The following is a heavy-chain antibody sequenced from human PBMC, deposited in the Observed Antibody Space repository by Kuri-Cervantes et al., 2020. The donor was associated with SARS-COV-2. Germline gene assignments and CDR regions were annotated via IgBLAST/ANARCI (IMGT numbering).Heavy chain of an antibody. D-gene: IGHD3-3*01. CDR2: INPSGGST. CDR1: GYTFTSYY. V-gene: IGHV1-46*01. J-gene: IGHJ6*02. Sequence: GGSLRLSCKASGYTFTSYYMHWVRQAPGQGLEWMGIINPSGGSTSYAQKFQGRVTMTRDTSTSTAYMELRSLRSDDTAVYYCARDRGGNARITIFGVVTAKFGMDVWGQGTTVTVSS. CDR3: ARDRGGNARITIFGVVTAKFGMDV.